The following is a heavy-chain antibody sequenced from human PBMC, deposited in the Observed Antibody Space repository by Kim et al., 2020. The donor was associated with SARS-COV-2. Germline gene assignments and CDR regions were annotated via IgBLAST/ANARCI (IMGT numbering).Heavy chain of an antibody. CDR3: AKAEAAAGTDWLTYYYYYMDV. V-gene: IGHV3-23*01. D-gene: IGHD6-13*01. J-gene: IGHJ6*03. CDR1: GFTFSSYA. CDR2: ISGSGGST. Sequence: GGSLRLSCAASGFTFSSYAMSWVRQAPGKGLEWVSVISGSGGSTYYADSVKGRFTISRDNSKNTLYLQMNSLRAEDTAVYYCAKAEAAAGTDWLTYYYYYMDVWGKGTTVTVSS.